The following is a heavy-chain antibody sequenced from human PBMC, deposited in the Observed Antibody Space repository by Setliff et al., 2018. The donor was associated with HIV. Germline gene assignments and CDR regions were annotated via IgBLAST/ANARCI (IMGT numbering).Heavy chain of an antibody. V-gene: IGHV6-1*01. CDR3: ARSITTAGTVFDY. CDR1: GDSVSNYSAA. CDR2: TFHRSKWYS. D-gene: IGHD6-13*01. Sequence: SQTLSLTCAISGDSVSNYSAAWNWIRQSPSRGLEWLGRTFHRSKWYSDYAESVRSRITINPDTSKNQLSLQLHSVTPEGTAVYYCARSITTAGTVFDYWGQGTLVTVSS. J-gene: IGHJ4*02.